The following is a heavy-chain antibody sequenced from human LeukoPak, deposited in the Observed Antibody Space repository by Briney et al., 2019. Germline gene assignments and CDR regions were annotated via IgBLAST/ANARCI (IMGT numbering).Heavy chain of an antibody. D-gene: IGHD6-19*01. CDR2: IWYDGSNK. CDR3: ARIGAVAGRDY. J-gene: IGHJ4*02. Sequence: GGSLRLSCAASGFTFSSYGMHWVRQAPGKGLEWVAVIWYDGSNKYYADSVKGRFTISRDNSKNTLYLQMNSLRAEDTAVYYCARIGAVAGRDYWGQGTLVTVSS. V-gene: IGHV3-33*01. CDR1: GFTFSSYG.